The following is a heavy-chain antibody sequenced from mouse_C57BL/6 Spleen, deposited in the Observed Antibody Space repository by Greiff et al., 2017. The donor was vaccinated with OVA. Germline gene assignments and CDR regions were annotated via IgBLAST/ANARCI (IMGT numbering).Heavy chain of an antibody. CDR1: GYTFTSYW. D-gene: IGHD2-4*01. V-gene: IGHV1-55*01. J-gene: IGHJ1*03. Sequence: QVQLQQPGAELVKPGASVKMSCKASGYTFTSYWITWVKQRPGQGLEWIGDIYPGSGSTNYNEKFKSKATLTVDTSSSTAYMQLSSLTSEDSAVYYCARGDKGYDYAWYFDVWGTGTTVTVSS. CDR2: IYPGSGST. CDR3: ARGDKGYDYAWYFDV.